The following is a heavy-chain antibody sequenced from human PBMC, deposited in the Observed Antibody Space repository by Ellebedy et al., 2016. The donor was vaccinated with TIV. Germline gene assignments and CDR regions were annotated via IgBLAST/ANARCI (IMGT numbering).Heavy chain of an antibody. J-gene: IGHJ4*02. D-gene: IGHD1-26*01. CDR3: AREMVGEAFDY. Sequence: GESLKISCAASGFTFESYTMTWVRQAPGMGLEWVSSISSTSNNIYYTQSMKGRFTISRDNAKNSLYLQLGSLRVEDTAVYYCAREMVGEAFDYWGPGTLVTVSS. CDR1: GFTFESYT. V-gene: IGHV3-21*01. CDR2: ISSTSNNI.